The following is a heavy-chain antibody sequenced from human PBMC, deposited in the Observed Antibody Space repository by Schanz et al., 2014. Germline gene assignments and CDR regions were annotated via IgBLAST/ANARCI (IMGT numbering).Heavy chain of an antibody. CDR3: VKIGYTHWSLDD. J-gene: IGHJ4*02. V-gene: IGHV3-7*01. D-gene: IGHD6-13*01. CDR2: INQAASVQ. Sequence: EVQLVEYGGGLVQPGGPLRLSCAASGSPLSASGMAGVRQAPGKGLGWVAAINQAASVQYYVDSVKGRFTISRDDAKNSHYLQMNSLRVEDTAVFYCVKIGYTHWSLDDWGQGILVTVSS. CDR1: GSPLSASG.